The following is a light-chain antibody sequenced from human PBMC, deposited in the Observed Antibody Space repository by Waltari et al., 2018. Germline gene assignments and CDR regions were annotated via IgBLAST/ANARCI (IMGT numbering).Light chain of an antibody. J-gene: IGKJ2*01. CDR1: HSVLYSPNNKNY. CDR3: QQHYTAPVT. Sequence: DIVMTQYPDSLAVSLGERATINCKYSHSVLYSPNNKNYLAWYQQKPGQPPKLLIYWASTRESGVPDRFSGSGSGTNFTLTINSLQAEDVAVYYCQQHYTAPVTFGQGTKLEI. V-gene: IGKV4-1*01. CDR2: WAS.